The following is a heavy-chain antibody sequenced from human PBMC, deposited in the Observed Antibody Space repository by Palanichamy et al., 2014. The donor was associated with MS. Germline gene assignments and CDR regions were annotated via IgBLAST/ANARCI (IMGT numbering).Heavy chain of an antibody. D-gene: IGHD4-11*01. CDR3: ARPQHMTTGPLYCYYMDV. V-gene: IGHV4-59*08. CDR2: LLQWEH. Sequence: QVQLQESGPGLVKPSETLSLTCTVSGGSISSYYWSWIRQPPREGTGVDWVYLLQWEHQLQPSLKSRVTISVDTSKNQFSLKLSSVTTADTAVYYCARPQHMTTGPLYCYYMDVWGKGTTVTVSS. CDR1: GGSISSYY. J-gene: IGHJ6*03.